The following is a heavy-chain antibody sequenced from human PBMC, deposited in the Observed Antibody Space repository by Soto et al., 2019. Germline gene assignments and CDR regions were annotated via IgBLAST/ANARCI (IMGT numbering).Heavy chain of an antibody. CDR1: GYTFTSYY. CDR3: ARASRITIFGVVIPDYYYYYMDV. J-gene: IGHJ6*03. D-gene: IGHD3-3*01. V-gene: IGHV1-46*03. Sequence: QVQLVQSGAEVKKPGASVKVSCKASGYTFTSYYMHWVRQAPGQGLEWMGIINPSGGSTSYAQKFQGRVTMTRDTSTSTVYMELSGLRSEDTAVYYCARASRITIFGVVIPDYYYYYMDVWGKGTTVTVSS. CDR2: INPSGGST.